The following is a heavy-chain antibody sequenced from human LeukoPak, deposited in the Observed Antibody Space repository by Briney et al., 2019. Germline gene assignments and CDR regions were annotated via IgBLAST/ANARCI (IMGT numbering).Heavy chain of an antibody. V-gene: IGHV4-39*07. CDR3: ARAPAPSAGSSFEGDAFDI. CDR2: IYYSGST. CDR1: GGSISSSSYY. D-gene: IGHD6-13*01. J-gene: IGHJ3*02. Sequence: SETLSLTCTVSGGSISSSSYYWGWIRQPPGKGLEWIGSIYYSGSTYYNPSLKSRVTISVDTSKNQFSLKLSSVTAADTAVYYCARAPAPSAGSSFEGDAFDIWGQGTMVTVSS.